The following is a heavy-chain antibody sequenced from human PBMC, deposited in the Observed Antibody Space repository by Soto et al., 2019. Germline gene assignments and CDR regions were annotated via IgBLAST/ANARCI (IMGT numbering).Heavy chain of an antibody. CDR3: KRPTTAISISDH. CDR2: IYYSGST. V-gene: IGHV4-39*01. D-gene: IGHD1-26*01. J-gene: IGHJ4*01. CDR1: GGSISSRIYY. Sequence: SETLYLTCTVSGGSISSRIYYWGWIRQPPGKGLEWIGSIYYSGSTYYNPSLKSRVTISVDTSKNQFSLKLSSVTAADTAVYYFKRPTTAISISDHWRHGTLVTVYS.